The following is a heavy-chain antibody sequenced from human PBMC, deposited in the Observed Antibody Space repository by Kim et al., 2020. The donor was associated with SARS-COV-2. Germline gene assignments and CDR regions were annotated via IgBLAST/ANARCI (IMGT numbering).Heavy chain of an antibody. CDR2: YTIGRT. J-gene: IGHJ4*02. D-gene: IGHD3-16*02. Sequence: YTIGRTNYHPSLQSRVPMSVDMSKNQFSLKLSAVTAADTAVYYCASALGHWGQGTLVTVSS. V-gene: IGHV4-4*07. CDR3: ASALGH.